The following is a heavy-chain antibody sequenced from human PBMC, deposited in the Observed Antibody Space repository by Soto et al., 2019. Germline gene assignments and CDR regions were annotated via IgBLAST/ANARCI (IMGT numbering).Heavy chain of an antibody. CDR1: GFTFSSYA. D-gene: IGHD6-19*01. J-gene: IGHJ4*02. CDR2: ISGSGGST. V-gene: IGHV3-23*01. CDR3: ANHIAVADSDY. Sequence: GGSLRLSCAASGFTFSSYAMSWVRQAPGKGLEWVSAISGSGGSTYYTDSVKGRFTISRDNSKNTLYLQMNSLRAEDTAVYYCANHIAVADSDYWGQGTLVTVSS.